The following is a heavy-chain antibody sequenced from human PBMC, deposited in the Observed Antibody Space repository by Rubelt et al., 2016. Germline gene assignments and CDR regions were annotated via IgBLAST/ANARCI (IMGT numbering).Heavy chain of an antibody. D-gene: IGHD5-12*01. CDR3: AREGSGLGGGAFNY. J-gene: IGHJ4*02. V-gene: IGHV4-34*01. CDR2: INHSGSA. Sequence: EWIGEINHSGSANYNPSLKSRVTISVDTSKNQFSLKLSSVTAADTAVYYCAREGSGLGGGAFNYWGRGTLVTVSS.